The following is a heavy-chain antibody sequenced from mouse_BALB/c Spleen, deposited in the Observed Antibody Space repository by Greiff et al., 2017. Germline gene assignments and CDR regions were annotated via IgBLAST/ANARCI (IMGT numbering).Heavy chain of an antibody. Sequence: VKLEESGPGLVQPSQSLSITCTVSGFSLTSYGVHWVRQSPGKGLEWLGVIWSGGSTDYNAAFISRLSISKDNSKSQVFFKMNSLQANDTAIYYCARNYWDPHYYAMDYWGQGTSVTVSS. CDR3: ARNYWDPHYYAMDY. J-gene: IGHJ4*01. D-gene: IGHD4-1*01. V-gene: IGHV2-2*02. CDR1: GFSLTSYG. CDR2: IWSGGST.